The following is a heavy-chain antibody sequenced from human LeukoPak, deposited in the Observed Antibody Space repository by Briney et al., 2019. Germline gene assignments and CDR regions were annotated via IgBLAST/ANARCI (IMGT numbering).Heavy chain of an antibody. D-gene: IGHD6-13*01. CDR1: GGSLSSSSYY. V-gene: IGHV4-39*01. Sequence: SETLSLTCTVSGGSLSSSSYYWDWIRQQPGKGLEWIGSIYSSGSTYYNPSLKGRVTISVDTSKNQFSLQLSAVTAADTAVYYCARRGSSGSLYGMDVWGQGTTVTVSS. CDR2: IYSSGST. CDR3: ARRGSSGSLYGMDV. J-gene: IGHJ6*01.